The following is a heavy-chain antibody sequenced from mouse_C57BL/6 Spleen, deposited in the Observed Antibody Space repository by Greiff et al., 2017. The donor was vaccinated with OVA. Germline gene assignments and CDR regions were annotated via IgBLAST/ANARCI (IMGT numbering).Heavy chain of an antibody. CDR1: GYTFTDYE. D-gene: IGHD2-2*01. V-gene: IGHV1-15*01. CDR2: IDPETGGT. Sequence: QVQLQQSGAELVRPGASVTLSCKASGYTFTDYEMHWVKQTPVHGLEWIGAIDPETGGTAYNQKFKGKAILTADKSSSTAYMELRSLTSEDSAVYYCTRDGLRRYFDVWGTGTTVTVSS. J-gene: IGHJ1*03. CDR3: TRDGLRRYFDV.